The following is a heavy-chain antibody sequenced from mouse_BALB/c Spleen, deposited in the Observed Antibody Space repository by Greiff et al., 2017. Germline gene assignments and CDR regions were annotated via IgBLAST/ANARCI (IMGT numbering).Heavy chain of an antibody. CDR1: GFNIKDTY. Sequence: VHVKQSGAELVKPGASVKLSCTASGFNIKDTYMHWVKQRPEQGLEWIGRIDPANGNTKYDPKFQGKATITADTSSNTAYLQLSSLTSEDTAVYYCEAARATFDYWGQGTTLTVSS. CDR2: IDPANGNT. D-gene: IGHD3-1*01. CDR3: EAARATFDY. V-gene: IGHV14-3*02. J-gene: IGHJ2*01.